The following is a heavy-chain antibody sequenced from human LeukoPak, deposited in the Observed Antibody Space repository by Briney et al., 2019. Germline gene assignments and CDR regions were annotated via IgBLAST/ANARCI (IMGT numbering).Heavy chain of an antibody. CDR1: GGSISSYY. D-gene: IGHD3-22*01. CDR3: ARTTRDYYDSSGYYGGYFDY. Sequence: PSETLSLTCTVSGGSISSYYWSWIRQPAGKGLEWIGRIYTSGSTNYNPSLKSRATMSVDTSKNQFSLKLSSVTAADTAVYYCARTTRDYYDSSGYYGGYFDYWGQGTLVTVSS. CDR2: IYTSGST. J-gene: IGHJ4*02. V-gene: IGHV4-4*07.